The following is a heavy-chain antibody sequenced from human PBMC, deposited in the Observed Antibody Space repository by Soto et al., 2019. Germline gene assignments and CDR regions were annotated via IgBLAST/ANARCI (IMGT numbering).Heavy chain of an antibody. CDR1: GGTFSSYA. CDR2: IIPIFGTA. D-gene: IGHD5-18*01. V-gene: IGHV1-69*13. Sequence: SVKVSCKASGGTFSSYAIGWVRQAPGQGLEWMGGIIPIFGTANYAQKFQGRVTITADESTSTAYMELSSLRSEDTAVYYCARVQDVDTAMDDDYWGQGTLVTVSS. J-gene: IGHJ4*02. CDR3: ARVQDVDTAMDDDY.